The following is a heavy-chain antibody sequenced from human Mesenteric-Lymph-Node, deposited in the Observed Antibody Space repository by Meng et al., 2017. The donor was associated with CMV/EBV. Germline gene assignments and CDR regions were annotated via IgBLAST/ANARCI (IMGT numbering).Heavy chain of an antibody. CDR3: ARGYYYYYGMDV. J-gene: IGHJ6*02. V-gene: IGHV4-34*01. CDR2: INHSGST. CDR1: GGSFSGYY. Sequence: SQTLSLTGAVYGGSFSGYYWSWIRQPPGKGLEWIGEINHSGSTNYNPSLKSRVAISVDTSKNQFSLKLSSVTAADTAVYYCARGYYYYYGMDVWGQGTTVTVSS.